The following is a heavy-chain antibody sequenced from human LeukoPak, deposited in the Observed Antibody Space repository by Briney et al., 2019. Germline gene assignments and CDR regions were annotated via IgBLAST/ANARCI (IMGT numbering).Heavy chain of an antibody. CDR3: ARERGYSGRYYGMDV. D-gene: IGHD5-12*01. CDR2: IWYDGSNK. J-gene: IGHJ6*02. CDR1: GFTFSSYG. Sequence: PGGSLRLSCAASGFTFSSYGMHWVRQAPGKGLELVAVIWYDGSNKYYADSVKGRFTISRDNSKKTLYLQMNSLRAEDTAVYYCARERGYSGRYYGMDVWGQGTTVTVSS. V-gene: IGHV3-33*01.